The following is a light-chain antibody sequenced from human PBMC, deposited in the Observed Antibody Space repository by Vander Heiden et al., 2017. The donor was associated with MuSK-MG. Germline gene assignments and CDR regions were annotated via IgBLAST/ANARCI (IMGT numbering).Light chain of an antibody. J-gene: IGLJ2*01. CDR3: HSYDSSLSGSV. Sequence: SVLTQPPSLSGSPAPRHTISCPGSSSNIGAGYDVHWYQQLPGTAPKLLIYSNDNRPSGVPDRFSGSKSGTSASLAITGLQAEDEAEYYCHSYDSSLSGSVFGGGTKLTVL. V-gene: IGLV1-40*01. CDR1: SSNIGAGYD. CDR2: SND.